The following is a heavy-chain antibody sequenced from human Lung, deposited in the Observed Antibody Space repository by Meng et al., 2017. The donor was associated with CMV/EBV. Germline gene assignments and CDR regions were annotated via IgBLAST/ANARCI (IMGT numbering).Heavy chain of an antibody. V-gene: IGHV2-70*04. CDR1: GLPHNTDKMR. J-gene: IGHJ5*02. CDR2: IDWDGDT. D-gene: IGHD4-17*01. CDR3: ARILPGDWFHP. Sequence: SGXXLVXPTQSLTLTCTLSGLPHNTDKMRVSWLRQPPGKALEWLARIDWDGDTFYTDSLRTRLTISRDTSENQVVLTMTDVGPVDTATYYCARILPGDWFHPXGQGXLVTVSS.